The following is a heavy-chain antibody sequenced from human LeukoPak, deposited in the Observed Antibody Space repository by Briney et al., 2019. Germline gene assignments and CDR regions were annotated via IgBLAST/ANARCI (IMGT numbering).Heavy chain of an antibody. CDR1: GYTFTNYA. J-gene: IGHJ4*02. CDR2: ICAYNGNI. Sequence: GASVKVSCKASGYTFTNYAFSWVRQAPGQGLEWMGWICAYNGNINYAQKLQGRVTMTTDTSTTTAYMELRSLTSDDTAVYYCVRGKNVDTAMVSDFWGQGTLVIVSS. CDR3: VRGKNVDTAMVSDF. V-gene: IGHV1-18*01. D-gene: IGHD5-18*01.